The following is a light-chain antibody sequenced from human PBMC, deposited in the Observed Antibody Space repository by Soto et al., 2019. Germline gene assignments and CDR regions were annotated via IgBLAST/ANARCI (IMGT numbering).Light chain of an antibody. Sequence: DIQMTQSPSSMSASVGDRVTITCRASQSISAYLNWYQQKPGKAPKLLIYAASSLQSGVPSRFSGSGSGTVFTLTISSLQPEDFATYYCQESYSTPSVTFGPGTKVDIK. CDR3: QESYSTPSVT. CDR2: AAS. CDR1: QSISAY. J-gene: IGKJ3*01. V-gene: IGKV1-39*01.